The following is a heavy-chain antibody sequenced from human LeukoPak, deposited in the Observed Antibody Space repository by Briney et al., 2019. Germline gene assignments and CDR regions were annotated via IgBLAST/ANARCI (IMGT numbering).Heavy chain of an antibody. CDR3: ARGQRLLYYDRGSDAFDI. Sequence: PSETLSLTCAVYGGSFSGYYWSWIRQPPGKGLEWIGEINHSGSTNYNPSLKSRVTISVDTSKNQFSLKLSSVTAADTAVYYCARGQRLLYYDRGSDAFDIWGQGTMVTVSS. V-gene: IGHV4-34*01. J-gene: IGHJ3*02. D-gene: IGHD3-22*01. CDR2: INHSGST. CDR1: GGSFSGYY.